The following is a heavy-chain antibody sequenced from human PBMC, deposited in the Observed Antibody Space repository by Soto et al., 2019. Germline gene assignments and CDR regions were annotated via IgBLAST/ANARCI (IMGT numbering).Heavy chain of an antibody. CDR2: ISGSSSNI. CDR1: GFSFSDYY. J-gene: IGHJ4*02. D-gene: IGHD6-19*01. CDR3: AKMTSSGWYDPVFH. Sequence: QVQLVESGGGLVKPRGSLRLSCVASGFSFSDYYMSWVRQAPGKGLEWISYISGSSSNIYYADSVKGRFTISRDNAENSVFLHMNNLRAEDTARYYCAKMTSSGWYDPVFHWGQGTLVTVSS. V-gene: IGHV3-11*01.